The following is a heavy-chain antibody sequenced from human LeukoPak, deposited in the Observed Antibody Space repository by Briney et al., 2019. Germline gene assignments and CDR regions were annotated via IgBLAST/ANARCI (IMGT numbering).Heavy chain of an antibody. V-gene: IGHV3-21*01. Sequence: PGGSLRLSCAVSGFTFSSYSMNWVRQAPGKGLEWVSSISSSSSYIYYADSVKGRFTISRDNAKNSLYLQMNSLRAEDTAVYYCASLTYNYGGNSEAFDIWGQGTMVTVSS. CDR2: ISSSSSYI. J-gene: IGHJ3*02. CDR3: ASLTYNYGGNSEAFDI. D-gene: IGHD4-23*01. CDR1: GFTFSSYS.